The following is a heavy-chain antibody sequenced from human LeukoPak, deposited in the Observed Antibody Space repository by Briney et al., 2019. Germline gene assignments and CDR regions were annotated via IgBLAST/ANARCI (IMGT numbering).Heavy chain of an antibody. Sequence: RGSLRLSCAASGFTFSSYWMHWVRQAPGKGLVWVSRTKSDGSSTSYADSAKGRFTISRDNAKNTLYLQMNSLRAEDTAVYYCARGTGYGVFDYWGQGTLVTVSS. CDR1: GFTFSSYW. CDR2: TKSDGSST. D-gene: IGHD1-14*01. V-gene: IGHV3-74*01. J-gene: IGHJ4*02. CDR3: ARGTGYGVFDY.